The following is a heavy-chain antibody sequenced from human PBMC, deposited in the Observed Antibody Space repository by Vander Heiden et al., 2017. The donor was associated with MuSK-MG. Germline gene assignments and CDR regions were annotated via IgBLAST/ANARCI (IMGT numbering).Heavy chain of an antibody. CDR2: ISGNGDST. Sequence: EVQLLESGGGLIQPGGSLRLSCAASRFTFSSYAMSWVRQAPGKGLEWVSAISGNGDSTYYADSVRGRFIISRDNSKNTLYLQMNSLRAEDTAVYHCAKDRDGYNSAFDIWGQGTMVTVSS. V-gene: IGHV3-23*01. CDR1: RFTFSSYA. D-gene: IGHD5-12*01. J-gene: IGHJ3*02. CDR3: AKDRDGYNSAFDI.